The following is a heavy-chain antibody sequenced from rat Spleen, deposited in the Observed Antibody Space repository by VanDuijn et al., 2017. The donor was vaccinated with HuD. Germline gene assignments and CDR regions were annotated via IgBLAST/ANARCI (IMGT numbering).Heavy chain of an antibody. Sequence: EVRLVESGGGLVQPGRSLKLSCVASGFTFSNYNMAWVRQAPKKGLEWVATISTRGGSTYYRDSVKGRFTISRDIANSTLYLRMNSLRSEDTATYYCATGPRILRLDWFAYWGQGTLVTVSS. V-gene: IGHV5S23*01. J-gene: IGHJ3*01. CDR2: ISTRGGST. CDR1: GFTFSNYN. CDR3: ATGPRILRLDWFAY. D-gene: IGHD1-6*01.